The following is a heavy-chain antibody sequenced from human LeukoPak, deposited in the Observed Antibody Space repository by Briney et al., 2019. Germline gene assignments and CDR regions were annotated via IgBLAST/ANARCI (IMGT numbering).Heavy chain of an antibody. D-gene: IGHD3-22*01. V-gene: IGHV1-69*13. CDR2: IIPIFGTA. Sequence: SVKVSCKASGGTFSSYAISWVRQAPGQGLEWMGGIIPIFGTANYAQKFQGRVTITADESTSTAYMGLSSLRSEDTAVYYCAREAFYDSSGYYHGDSWGQGSLVTVSS. J-gene: IGHJ4*02. CDR3: AREAFYDSSGYYHGDS. CDR1: GGTFSSYA.